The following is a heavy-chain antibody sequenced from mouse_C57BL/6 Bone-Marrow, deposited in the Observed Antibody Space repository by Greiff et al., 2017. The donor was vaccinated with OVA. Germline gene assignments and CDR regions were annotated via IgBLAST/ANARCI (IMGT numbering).Heavy chain of an antibody. CDR1: GFNIKDDY. CDR3: TTVVARCWYFDV. Sequence: EVKLQESGAELVRPGASVKLSCTASGFNIKDDYMHWVKQRPEQGLEWIGWIDPENGDTEYASKFQGKATITADTSSNTAYLQLSSLTSEDTAVYYCTTVVARCWYFDVWGTGTTVTVSS. D-gene: IGHD1-1*01. V-gene: IGHV14-4*01. CDR2: IDPENGDT. J-gene: IGHJ1*03.